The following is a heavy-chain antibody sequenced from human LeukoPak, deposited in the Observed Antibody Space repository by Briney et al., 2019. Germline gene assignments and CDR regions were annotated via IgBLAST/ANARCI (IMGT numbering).Heavy chain of an antibody. CDR1: GYTFTSYY. D-gene: IGHD3-22*01. CDR2: INPSGSSS. CDR3: ARSMIVEGRYYFDY. J-gene: IGHJ4*02. V-gene: IGHV1-46*01. Sequence: GASVKVSCKASGYTFTSYYLHWVRQAPGQGLEWMGIINPSGSSSSYAQKFQGRVTMTTDTPTSTVYMELRSLRSEDTALYYCARSMIVEGRYYFDYWGQGTLVTVSS.